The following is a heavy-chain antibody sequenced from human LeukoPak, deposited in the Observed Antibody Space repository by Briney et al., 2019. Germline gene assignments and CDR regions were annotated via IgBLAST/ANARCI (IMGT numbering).Heavy chain of an antibody. V-gene: IGHV3-74*01. J-gene: IGHJ4*02. CDR2: INSDGSST. CDR3: GLSMVRALSPDY. CDR1: GFTFSNYW. D-gene: IGHD3-10*01. Sequence: GGSLRISCTGSGFTFSNYWMHWGRQAPGKGLGWVSGINSDGSSTNYADSVKGRFTISRDNAKNTLYLQMDSLIDEDTAIYYCGLSMVRALSPDYWGQGTLVTVSS.